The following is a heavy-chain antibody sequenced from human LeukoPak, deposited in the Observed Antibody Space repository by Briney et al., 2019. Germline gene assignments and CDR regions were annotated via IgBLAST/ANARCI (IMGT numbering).Heavy chain of an antibody. D-gene: IGHD3/OR15-3a*01. V-gene: IGHV3-23*01. CDR2: INVSGGST. J-gene: IGHJ3*02. CDR1: GFTFSSYA. Sequence: PGGSLRLSCAASGFTFSSYAMSWVRQAPGKGLEWVSLINVSGGSTYYADSVKGRFTISRDNSKNTLFLQMDSLRAENTAVYYCAKERWTTTAFDIWGQGTMVTVSS. CDR3: AKERWTTTAFDI.